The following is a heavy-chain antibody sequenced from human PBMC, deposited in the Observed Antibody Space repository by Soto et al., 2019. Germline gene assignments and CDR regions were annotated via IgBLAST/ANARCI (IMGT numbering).Heavy chain of an antibody. J-gene: IGHJ4*02. CDR2: INPIVSMS. V-gene: IGHV1-69*02. Sequence: QVQLVQSGTEVKKPGSSVKVSCKASGDTFSFYIINWVRQAPGLGLEWVGRINPIVSMSNYAQKFQGRVSMTADKSTSTAYMELRSLRSDDTAMYFCAASYGSGYRASDYWGQGALVIVSS. CDR1: GDTFSFYI. D-gene: IGHD3-10*01. CDR3: AASYGSGYRASDY.